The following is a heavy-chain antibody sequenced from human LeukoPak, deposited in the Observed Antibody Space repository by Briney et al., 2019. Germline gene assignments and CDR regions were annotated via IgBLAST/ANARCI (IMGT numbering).Heavy chain of an antibody. CDR3: AKRGAYETMAAFDY. V-gene: IGHV3-23*01. CDR1: GLTFSSYG. D-gene: IGHD4/OR15-4a*01. CDR2: ISPSGTDT. Sequence: PGRSLRLSCAASGLTFSSYGMHWVRQAPGKGLEWVSAISPSGTDTYYADSVKGRFTISRDNSRNTLDLQMSSLSAEDSAVYYCAKRGAYETMAAFDYWGQGTLVTVSS. J-gene: IGHJ4*02.